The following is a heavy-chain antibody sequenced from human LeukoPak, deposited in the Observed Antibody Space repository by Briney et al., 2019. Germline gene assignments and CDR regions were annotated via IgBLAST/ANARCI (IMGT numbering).Heavy chain of an antibody. D-gene: IGHD3-22*01. CDR3: ARAWFDGDNPGGVQYFDY. V-gene: IGHV1-18*01. CDR1: GYAFTSYG. J-gene: IGHJ4*02. Sequence: GASVKVSCKASGYAFTSYGISWVRQAPGQGLEWMGWISAYNGNTNYAQKLQGRVTMTTDTSTSTAYMELRSLRSDDTAVYYCARAWFDGDNPGGVQYFDYWGQGTLVTVSS. CDR2: ISAYNGNT.